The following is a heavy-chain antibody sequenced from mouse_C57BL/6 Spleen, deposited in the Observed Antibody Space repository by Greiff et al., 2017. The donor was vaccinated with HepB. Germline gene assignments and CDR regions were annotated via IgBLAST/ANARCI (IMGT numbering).Heavy chain of an antibody. D-gene: IGHD2-4*01. CDR3: TRNDDYDGNY. CDR1: GYTFTDYE. J-gene: IGHJ4*01. V-gene: IGHV1-15*01. Sequence: QVQLQHSGAELVRPGASVTLSCKASGYTFTDYEMHWVKQTPVHGLEWIGAIDPETGGTAYNQKFKGKAILTADKSSSTAYMELRSLTSEDSAVYYCTRNDDYDGNYWGQGTSVTVSS. CDR2: IDPETGGT.